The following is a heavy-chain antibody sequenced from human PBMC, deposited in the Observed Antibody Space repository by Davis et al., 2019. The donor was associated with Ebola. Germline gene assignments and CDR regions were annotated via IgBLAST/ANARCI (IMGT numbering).Heavy chain of an antibody. CDR1: GYTLSSYW. Sequence: GASLKISCRGFGYTLSSYWIAWVRQMPGKGLEWMGIIYPGDSDTRYSPSFQGQVTISADKSTSTAYLQWSSLKASDTAMYYCARSGNYYYYYDGLDVWGQGTTVTVFS. CDR2: IYPGDSDT. CDR3: ARSGNYYYYYDGLDV. D-gene: IGHD3-16*01. J-gene: IGHJ6*02. V-gene: IGHV5-51*01.